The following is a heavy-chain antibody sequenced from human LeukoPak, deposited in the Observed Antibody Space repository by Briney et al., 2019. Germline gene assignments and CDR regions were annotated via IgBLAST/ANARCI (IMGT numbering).Heavy chain of an antibody. D-gene: IGHD4-17*01. CDR1: GGSVSSSSYY. V-gene: IGHV4-39*01. CDR2: LYYSGST. CDR3: ARQTTAMTTAGYGMDV. Sequence: SETLSLTCTVSGGSVSSSSYYWGWSRQPPGKGLEWIESLYYSGSTYYNPSLKSRVTISVDTSKKQFSLKLSSVTAADTAVYYCARQTTAMTTAGYGMDVWGQGTTVTVSS. J-gene: IGHJ6*02.